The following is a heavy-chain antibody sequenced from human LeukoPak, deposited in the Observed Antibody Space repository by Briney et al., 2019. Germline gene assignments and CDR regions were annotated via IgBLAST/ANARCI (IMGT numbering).Heavy chain of an antibody. CDR2: ISYDGTNK. D-gene: IGHD6-25*01. Sequence: GGSLRLSCAASGFTFSNYAMHWVRQAPGKGLEWVAVISYDGTNKYYADSVKGRFTISRDNSKKTLYLQMNSLRAEDAAVYYCARRRRYSSGYCWFDPWGQGTLVTVSS. V-gene: IGHV3-30*04. CDR3: ARRRRYSSGYCWFDP. J-gene: IGHJ5*02. CDR1: GFTFSNYA.